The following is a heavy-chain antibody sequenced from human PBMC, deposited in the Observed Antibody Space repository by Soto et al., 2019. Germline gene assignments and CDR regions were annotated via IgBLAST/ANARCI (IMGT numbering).Heavy chain of an antibody. V-gene: IGHV1-69*13. CDR1: GGTFSSYA. J-gene: IGHJ4*02. CDR3: ASPPPDYDILTGYFYFDY. CDR2: IIPIFGTA. Sequence: ASVKVSCKASGGTFSSYAISWVRQAPGQGLEWMGGIIPIFGTANYAQKFQGRVTITADESTSTAYMELSSLRSEDTAVYYCASPPPDYDILTGYFYFDYWGQGTLVTVSS. D-gene: IGHD3-9*01.